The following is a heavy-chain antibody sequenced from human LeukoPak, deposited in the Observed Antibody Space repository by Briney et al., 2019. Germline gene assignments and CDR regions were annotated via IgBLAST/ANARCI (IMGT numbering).Heavy chain of an antibody. CDR3: AREGIGYYIDG. CDR2: INSRSTII. J-gene: IGHJ6*03. CDR1: GFIFSSYS. D-gene: IGHD2-15*01. V-gene: IGHV3-48*01. Sequence: PGGSLRLSCAASGFIFSSYSMNWVRQAQGKGLEWISYINSRSTIIKVAASVKGRIIISRDNGKNSLYLELNSLRAEDTALYYCAREGIGYYIDGWGKGATVIVSS.